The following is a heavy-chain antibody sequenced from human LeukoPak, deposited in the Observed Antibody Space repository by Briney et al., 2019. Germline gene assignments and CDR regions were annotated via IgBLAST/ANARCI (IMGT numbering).Heavy chain of an antibody. V-gene: IGHV3-53*01. J-gene: IGHJ4*02. D-gene: IGHD3-16*01. CDR3: ARERAGGGVDY. CDR1: GFTFSSYG. Sequence: GGSLRLSCAASGFTFSSYGMHWVRQAPGKGLEWVSVIYSGGSTYYADSVKGRFTISRDNSKNTLYLQMNSLRAEDTAVYYCARERAGGGVDYWGQGTLVTVSS. CDR2: IYSGGST.